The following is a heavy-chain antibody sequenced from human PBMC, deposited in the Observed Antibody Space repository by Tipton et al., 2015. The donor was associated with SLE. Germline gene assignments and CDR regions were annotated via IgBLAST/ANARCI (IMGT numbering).Heavy chain of an antibody. CDR3: ARASHANHFDY. Sequence: SLRLSCAASGFTVSSNYMSWVRQAPGKGLEWVANIKQDGSEKYYVDSVKGRFTISRDNAKNSLYLQMNSLRAEDTAVYYCARASHANHFDYWGQGTLVTVSS. CDR2: IKQDGSEK. V-gene: IGHV3-7*04. J-gene: IGHJ4*02. CDR1: GFTVSSNY.